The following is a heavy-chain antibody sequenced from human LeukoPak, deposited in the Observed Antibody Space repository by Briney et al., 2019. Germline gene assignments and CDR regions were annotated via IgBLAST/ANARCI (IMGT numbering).Heavy chain of an antibody. D-gene: IGHD3-22*01. J-gene: IGHJ4*02. Sequence: PSETLSLTCAVYGGSFSGSNWSWIRQPPGKGLEWIGEINHSGITNYNPSLKSRVTISVDTSKNQFSLKLSSVTAADTAVYYCARGEDYYDQWYFDYWGQGTLVTVSS. V-gene: IGHV4-34*01. CDR2: INHSGIT. CDR3: ARGEDYYDQWYFDY. CDR1: GGSFSGSN.